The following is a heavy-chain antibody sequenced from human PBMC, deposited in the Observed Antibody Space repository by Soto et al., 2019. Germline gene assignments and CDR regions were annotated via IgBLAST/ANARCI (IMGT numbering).Heavy chain of an antibody. D-gene: IGHD5-18*01. CDR1: GFTFSSSA. CDR2: ISDSGGSR. V-gene: IGHV3-23*01. J-gene: IGHJ4*02. CDR3: ARDRGYRRQGRGYSFHDY. Sequence: PGGSLRLSCAASGFTFSSSAVTWVRQAPGKGLEWVSSISDSGGSRYYADSVKGRFTISRDNSKNTLYLQMNSLGAEDTAVYYCARDRGYRRQGRGYSFHDYWGQGTLVTVSS.